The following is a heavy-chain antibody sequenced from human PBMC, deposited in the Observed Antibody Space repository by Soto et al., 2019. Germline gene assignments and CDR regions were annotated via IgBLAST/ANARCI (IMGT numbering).Heavy chain of an antibody. J-gene: IGHJ4*02. CDR1: GFTFSSYG. CDR2: ISYDGSSK. Sequence: PGGSLRLSCAASGFTFSSYGMHWVRQAPGKGLEWVAVISYDGSSKYYADSVKGRFTISRDNSKNTLYLQMNSLRAEDTAVYYCAKGIPAAAGTDLYAGRRDYWGQGTLVTVSS. D-gene: IGHD6-13*01. V-gene: IGHV3-30*18. CDR3: AKGIPAAAGTDLYAGRRDY.